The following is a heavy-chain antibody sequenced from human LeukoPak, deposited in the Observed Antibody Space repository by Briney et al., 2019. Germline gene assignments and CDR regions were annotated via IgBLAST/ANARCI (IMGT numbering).Heavy chain of an antibody. CDR1: GFTFSDYY. Sequence: SGGSLRLSCAASGFTFSDYYMSWIRQAPGKGLEWVSYISSSGSTIYYADSVKGRFTISRDNAKNSLYLQMNSLRAEDTAVYYCARDQYCSSTSCYTVYYYYGMDVWGQGTTVTVSS. CDR2: ISSSGSTI. CDR3: ARDQYCSSTSCYTVYYYYGMDV. D-gene: IGHD2-2*02. V-gene: IGHV3-11*01. J-gene: IGHJ6*02.